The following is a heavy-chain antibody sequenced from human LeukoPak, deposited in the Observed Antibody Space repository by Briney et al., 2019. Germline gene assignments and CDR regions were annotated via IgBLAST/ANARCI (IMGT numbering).Heavy chain of an antibody. CDR3: AGYYDNSGYTYFDY. CDR2: IIPIFGTA. D-gene: IGHD3-22*01. Sequence: SVKVSCKASGYTFTSYYMHWVRQAPGQGLEWMGGIIPIFGTANYAQKFQGRVTITADESTSTAYMELSSLRSEDTAVYYCAGYYDNSGYTYFDYWGQGTLVTVSS. V-gene: IGHV1-69*13. CDR1: GYTFTSYY. J-gene: IGHJ4*02.